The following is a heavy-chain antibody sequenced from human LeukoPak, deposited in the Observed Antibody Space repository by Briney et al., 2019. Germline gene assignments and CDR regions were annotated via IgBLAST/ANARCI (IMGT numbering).Heavy chain of an antibody. CDR1: RFTFSSYA. CDR3: ATGITGTLH. CDR2: ISGSGGST. J-gene: IGHJ4*02. Sequence: PGGSLRLSCAASRFTFSSYAMSWVRQAPGKGLEWVSAISGSGGSTYYADSVKGRFTISRDNSENTLYLQMNSLRAEDTAVYYCATGITGTLHWGQGTLVTVSS. D-gene: IGHD1-20*01. V-gene: IGHV3-23*01.